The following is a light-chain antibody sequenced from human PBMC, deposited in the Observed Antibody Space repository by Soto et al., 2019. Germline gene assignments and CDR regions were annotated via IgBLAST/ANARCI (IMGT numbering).Light chain of an antibody. CDR2: EVS. Sequence: QSALTQPASVSGSPGQSITISCTGTSSDVGGYNYVSWYQQHPGKDPKLMIYEVSNRPSGVSNRFSGSKSGNTATLTISGHQAEDEADYYCSSYTSSSTYGVGNGTKLTVL. CDR3: SSYTSSSTYG. J-gene: IGLJ1*01. CDR1: SSDVGGYNY. V-gene: IGLV2-14*01.